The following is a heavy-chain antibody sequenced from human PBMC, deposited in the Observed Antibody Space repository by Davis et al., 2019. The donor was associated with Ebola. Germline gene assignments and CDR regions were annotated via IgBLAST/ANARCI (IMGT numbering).Heavy chain of an antibody. CDR3: ITRTAVTDVHAFDV. J-gene: IGHJ3*01. CDR2: IKTKTDGGTT. Sequence: PGGSLRLSCAASGFTFSNAWMSWVRQAPGKGLEWVGRIKTKTDGGTTDYAAPVKGRFTISRDDSKNTLYLQMDSLKTEDTAVYHCITRTAVTDVHAFDVWGQGTMVAVSP. CDR1: GFTFSNAW. V-gene: IGHV3-15*01. D-gene: IGHD6-19*01.